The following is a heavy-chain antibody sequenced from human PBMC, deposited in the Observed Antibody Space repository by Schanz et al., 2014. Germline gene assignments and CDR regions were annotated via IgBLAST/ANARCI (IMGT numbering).Heavy chain of an antibody. J-gene: IGHJ4*02. V-gene: IGHV1-46*01. CDR2: INPTGGST. CDR3: ARAAYGGYTSTPLRY. Sequence: QVQLVQSGAEVKKPGASVKVSCQASGSTFISYFIHWVRQAPGQGLEWMGIINPTGGSTSYAQRFQGRVTVTRDTSTSTVYMELSSLRSEDTAGYYCARAAYGGYTSTPLRYWGQGTLVTVSS. D-gene: IGHD5-12*01. CDR1: GSTFISYF.